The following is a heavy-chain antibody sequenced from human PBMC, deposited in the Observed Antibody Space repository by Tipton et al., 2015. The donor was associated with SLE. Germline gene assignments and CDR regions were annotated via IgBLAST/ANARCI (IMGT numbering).Heavy chain of an antibody. J-gene: IGHJ4*02. D-gene: IGHD2-15*01. CDR2: IYYSGST. Sequence: TLSLTCAVYGGSFSGYYWSWIRQPPGKGLEWIGYIYYSGSTNYNPSLKSRVTISVDTSKNQFSLKLSSVTAADTAVYYCARGGGVALDFDYWGQGTLVTVSS. V-gene: IGHV4-59*01. CDR1: GGSFSGYY. CDR3: ARGGGVALDFDY.